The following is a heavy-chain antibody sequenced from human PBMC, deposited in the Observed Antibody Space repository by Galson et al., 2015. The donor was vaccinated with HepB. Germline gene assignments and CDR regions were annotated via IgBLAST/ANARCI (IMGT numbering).Heavy chain of an antibody. Sequence: SLRLSCAASGFTFSSYSMNWVRQAPGKGLEWVSYISSSSSTIYYADSVKGRFTISRDNAKNSLYPQMNGLRAEDTAIYYCARAMVLDSSGLWDYWGPGTLVTVSS. V-gene: IGHV3-48*01. CDR1: GFTFSSYS. D-gene: IGHD3-22*01. J-gene: IGHJ4*02. CDR3: ARAMVLDSSGLWDY. CDR2: ISSSSSTI.